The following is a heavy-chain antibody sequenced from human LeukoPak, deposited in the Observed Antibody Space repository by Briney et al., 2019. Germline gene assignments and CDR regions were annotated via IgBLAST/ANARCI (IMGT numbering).Heavy chain of an antibody. CDR3: ATILRFLASNWFDP. CDR1: GFTFSSYA. Sequence: GGSLRLYCAASGFTFSSYAMSWVRQAPGKGLEWVSAISGSGGSTHYADSVKGRFTISRDNSKNTLYLQMNSLRAEDTAVYYCATILRFLASNWFDPWGQGTLVTVSS. J-gene: IGHJ5*02. CDR2: ISGSGGST. D-gene: IGHD3-3*01. V-gene: IGHV3-23*01.